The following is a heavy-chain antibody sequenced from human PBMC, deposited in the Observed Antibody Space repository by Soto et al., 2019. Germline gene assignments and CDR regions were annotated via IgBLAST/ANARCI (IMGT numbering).Heavy chain of an antibody. D-gene: IGHD5-18*01. CDR3: ARVGGTGGYTYGLDY. V-gene: IGHV1-69*06. CDR2: IIPVFGTG. Sequence: SVKVSCKASGGTFSSYANSWVRQAPGQGLEWMGGIIPVFGTGIYAQKFQGRVTITADKSTNTAYMELSSLRSEDTAVYFCARVGGTGGYTYGLDYWGQGTLVTVSS. J-gene: IGHJ4*02. CDR1: GGTFSSYA.